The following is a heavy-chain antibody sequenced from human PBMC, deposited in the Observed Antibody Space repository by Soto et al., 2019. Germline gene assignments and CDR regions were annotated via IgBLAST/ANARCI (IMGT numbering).Heavy chain of an antibody. CDR1: GYTFSRYA. CDR3: ARDRLRGYDSSGFYS. J-gene: IGHJ4*02. V-gene: IGHV1-18*01. Sequence: ASVKVSCKASGYTFSRYAMSWLRQAPGQGLEWMGWINPSDGNRNFAQKFEDRVTMTTATSTNTVFLELRSPKSDDTAIYYCARDRLRGYDSSGFYSWGQGTMVTVS. CDR2: INPSDGNR. D-gene: IGHD3-22*01.